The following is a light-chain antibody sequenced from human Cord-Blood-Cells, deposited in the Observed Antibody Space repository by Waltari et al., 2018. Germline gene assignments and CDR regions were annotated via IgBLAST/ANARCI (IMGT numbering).Light chain of an antibody. J-gene: IGLJ3*02. CDR1: SSNIGSNT. CDR3: AAWDDSLNGPV. CDR2: SNN. Sequence: QSVLTQPPSASGTPGPRVTISCSGSSSNIGSNTVNWYQQLPGTAPKLLIYSNNQRPSGVPDRFSGSKSGTSASLAISGLQSEDEADYYCAAWDDSLNGPVFSGGTKLTVL. V-gene: IGLV1-44*01.